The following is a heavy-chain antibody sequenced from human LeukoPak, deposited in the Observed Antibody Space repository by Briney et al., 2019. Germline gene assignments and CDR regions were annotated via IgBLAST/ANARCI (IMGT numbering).Heavy chain of an antibody. V-gene: IGHV1-2*04. D-gene: IGHD3-3*01. CDR2: INPNSGGT. CDR1: GYTFTGYY. Sequence: ASVKVSCKASGYTFTGYYMHWVRQAPGQGLEWMGWINPNSGGTNYAQKFQGWVTMTTDTPTSTAYMELRSLRSDDTAVYYCARLRDFGVVHDAFDIWGQGTMVTVSS. J-gene: IGHJ3*02. CDR3: ARLRDFGVVHDAFDI.